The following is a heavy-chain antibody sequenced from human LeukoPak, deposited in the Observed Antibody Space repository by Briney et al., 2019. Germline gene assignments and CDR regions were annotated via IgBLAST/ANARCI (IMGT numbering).Heavy chain of an antibody. CDR3: AKGSGVVVVAAITFDY. V-gene: IGHV3-23*01. CDR2: ISGSGGST. CDR1: GFTFSSYA. D-gene: IGHD2-15*01. J-gene: IGHJ4*02. Sequence: GSLRLSCAASGFTFSSYAMSWVRQAPGQGLGWVSAISGSGGSTYYADSVKGRFTISRNNSKNTLYLQMNSLRAEDTAVYYCAKGSGVVVVAAITFDYWGQGTLVTVSS.